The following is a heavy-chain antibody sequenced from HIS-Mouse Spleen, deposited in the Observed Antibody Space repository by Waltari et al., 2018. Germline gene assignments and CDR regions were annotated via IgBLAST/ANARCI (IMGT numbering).Heavy chain of an antibody. CDR2: IYYSGST. J-gene: IGHJ6*02. CDR1: GGSISSSY. Sequence: QVQLQESGPGLVKPSETLSLTCTVSGGSISSSYRSWIRQPPGKGLGWIGYIYYSGSTNYNPSLKSRVTISVDTSKNQFSLKLSSVTAADTAVYYCARDHSPMDVWGQGTTVTVSS. V-gene: IGHV4-59*01. D-gene: IGHD6-13*01. CDR3: ARDHSPMDV.